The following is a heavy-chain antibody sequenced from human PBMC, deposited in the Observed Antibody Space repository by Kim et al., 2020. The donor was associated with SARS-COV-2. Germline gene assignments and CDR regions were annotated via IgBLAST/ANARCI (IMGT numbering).Heavy chain of an antibody. D-gene: IGHD4-17*01. CDR2: ISYDGSNK. CDR3: ARDSDYYY. Sequence: GGSLRLSCAASGFTFSSYAMHWVRQAPGKGLEWVAVISYDGSNKYYADSVKGRFTISRDNSKNTLYLQMNSLRAEDTAVYYCARDSDYYYWGQGTLVTVS. V-gene: IGHV3-30*04. CDR1: GFTFSSYA. J-gene: IGHJ4*02.